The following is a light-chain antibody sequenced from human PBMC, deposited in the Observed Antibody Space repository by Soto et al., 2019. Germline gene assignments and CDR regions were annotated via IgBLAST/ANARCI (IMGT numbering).Light chain of an antibody. J-gene: IGKJ3*01. CDR2: GAS. CDR3: QQLNSYLFT. Sequence: EIVMTQSPATLSVSPGERATLSCRASRSVSSNLAWYQQKPGQAPSLLIYGASTRATGIPARFSGSGSGTEFTLTISSLQSEDFATYYCQQLNSYLFTFGPGTKVDIK. V-gene: IGKV3-15*01. CDR1: RSVSSN.